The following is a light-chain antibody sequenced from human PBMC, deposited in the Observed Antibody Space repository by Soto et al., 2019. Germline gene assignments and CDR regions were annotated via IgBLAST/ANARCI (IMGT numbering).Light chain of an antibody. CDR1: QTGTNY. CDR3: QQRSNSLT. CDR2: DAS. J-gene: IGKJ4*01. Sequence: ETVLTQSPATLSWSPGERATLSCRTSQTGTNYVALYQQRHGQPPRLLIHDASKRATGVPARFSGSGSVTDFTLTISSLEPEDSAVYYCQQRSNSLTFGGGTKVEIK. V-gene: IGKV3-11*01.